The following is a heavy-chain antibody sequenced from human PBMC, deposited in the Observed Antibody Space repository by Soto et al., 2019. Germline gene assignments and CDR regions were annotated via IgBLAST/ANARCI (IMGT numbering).Heavy chain of an antibody. D-gene: IGHD3-9*01. CDR1: GFTFSSYS. CDR2: ISSSSSYI. V-gene: IGHV3-21*01. Sequence: PAGSLRLSCAASGFTFSSYSMNWVRQAPGKGLEWVSSISSSSSYIYYADSVKGRFTISRDNAKNSLYLQMNSLRAEDTAVYYCARGLVGSKYYYYYGMGGWGQGATVTVSS. J-gene: IGHJ6*02. CDR3: ARGLVGSKYYYYYGMGG.